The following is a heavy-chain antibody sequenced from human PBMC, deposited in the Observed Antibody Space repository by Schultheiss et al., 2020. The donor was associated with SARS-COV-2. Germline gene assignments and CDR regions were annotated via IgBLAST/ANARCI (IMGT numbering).Heavy chain of an antibody. V-gene: IGHV4-59*08. Sequence: SETLSLTCTVSGGSISSYYWSWIRQPPGKGLEWIGYIYYSGSTNYNPSLKSRVTISVDTSKNQFSLKLSSVTAADTAVYYCARQQGRAGYSSSWYQENYYYYGMDVWGQGTTVTVSS. CDR2: IYYSGST. J-gene: IGHJ6*02. CDR1: GGSISSYY. CDR3: ARQQGRAGYSSSWYQENYYYYGMDV. D-gene: IGHD6-13*01.